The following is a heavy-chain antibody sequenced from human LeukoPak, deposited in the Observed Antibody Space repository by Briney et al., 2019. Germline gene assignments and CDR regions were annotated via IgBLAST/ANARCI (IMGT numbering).Heavy chain of an antibody. CDR2: LSGSGGST. CDR3: AKDSGYYDILTGPEGGNWFDP. CDR1: GFTFSCYA. V-gene: IGHV3-23*01. Sequence: GSLRLSCAASGFTFSCYAMSWVRRAPGKGLEGVSALSGSGGSTYYADSVKGRFTISRDNSKNTLYLQMNSLRAEDTAVYYCAKDSGYYDILTGPEGGNWFDPWGQGTLVTVSS. D-gene: IGHD3-9*01. J-gene: IGHJ5*02.